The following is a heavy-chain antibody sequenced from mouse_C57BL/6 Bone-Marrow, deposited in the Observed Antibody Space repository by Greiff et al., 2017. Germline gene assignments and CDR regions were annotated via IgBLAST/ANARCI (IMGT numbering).Heavy chain of an antibody. CDR3: ARVEGAPWFAY. V-gene: IGHV3-6*01. CDR2: ISYDGCN. CDR1: GYSITSGYY. Sequence: EVQLKESGPGLVKPSQSLSLTCSVTGYSITSGYYWNWIRQFPGNKLEWMRNISYDGCNNYNPSLKNQISITHDTSTNQFFLKFSTVTTEDTATYYCARVEGAPWFAYWGQGTLVTVSA. J-gene: IGHJ3*01.